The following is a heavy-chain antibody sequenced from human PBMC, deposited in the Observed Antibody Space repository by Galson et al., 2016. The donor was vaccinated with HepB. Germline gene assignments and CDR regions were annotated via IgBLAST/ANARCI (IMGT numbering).Heavy chain of an antibody. CDR1: GFTFRDFG. V-gene: IGHV3-33*01. CDR2: IWYDGSNE. Sequence: SLRLSCAASGFTFRDFGMHWIRQTPGKGLEWVAFIWYDGSNEDYIDSVKGRFTISRDNSKNTLYLQMNSLRAEDTAVYFCAGNYFGSGSYTVDPWGQGTLVTVSS. CDR3: AGNYFGSGSYTVDP. D-gene: IGHD3-10*01. J-gene: IGHJ5*02.